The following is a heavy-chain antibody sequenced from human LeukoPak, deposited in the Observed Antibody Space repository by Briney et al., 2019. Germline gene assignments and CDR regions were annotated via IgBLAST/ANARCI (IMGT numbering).Heavy chain of an antibody. J-gene: IGHJ6*03. Sequence: GGSLRLSCAASGFTVSSNYMSWVHQAPGKGLQWVSVIYSGGTTYYADSVKGRFTISRDNSKNTLYLQMNSLRAEDTAVYYCARARGTSSMGYYYYYMDVWGKGTTVTVSS. CDR3: ARARGTSSMGYYYYYMDV. V-gene: IGHV3-53*01. CDR2: IYSGGTT. CDR1: GFTVSSNY. D-gene: IGHD3-16*01.